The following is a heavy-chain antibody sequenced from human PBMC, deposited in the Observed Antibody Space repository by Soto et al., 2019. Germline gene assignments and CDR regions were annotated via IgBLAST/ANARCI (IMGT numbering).Heavy chain of an antibody. D-gene: IGHD2-21*02. J-gene: IGHJ6*02. V-gene: IGHV3-30*18. CDR2: ISYDGSNK. Sequence: QVQLVESGGGVVQPGRSLRLSCAASGFTFSSYGMHWVRQAPGKGLEWVAVISYDGSNKYYADSVKGRFTISRDNSKNPLYLQMNSLRAEDTAVYYCAKDRRIVVVTAIPPGMDVWGQGTTVTVSS. CDR3: AKDRRIVVVTAIPPGMDV. CDR1: GFTFSSYG.